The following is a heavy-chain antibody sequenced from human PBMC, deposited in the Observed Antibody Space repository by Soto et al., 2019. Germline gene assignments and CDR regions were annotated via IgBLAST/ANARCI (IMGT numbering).Heavy chain of an antibody. CDR3: ARYSKDDSSGYYAGFDY. Sequence: QVQLVESGGGVVQPGRSLRLSCAVSGFTFSSYGMNWVRQAPGKGLEWVAAISYDGSNKYYADSVRGRFTISRDNFKNTLHLHMNSLRAEDTAVYYCARYSKDDSSGYYAGFDYWGQGTLVTVSS. J-gene: IGHJ4*02. V-gene: IGHV3-33*05. CDR2: ISYDGSNK. CDR1: GFTFSSYG. D-gene: IGHD3-22*01.